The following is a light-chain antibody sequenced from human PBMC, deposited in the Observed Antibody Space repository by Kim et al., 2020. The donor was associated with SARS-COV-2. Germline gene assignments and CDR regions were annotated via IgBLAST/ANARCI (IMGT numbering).Light chain of an antibody. J-gene: IGKJ1*01. Sequence: EIVMTRSPATLSVSPGERATLSCRASQSVSSNLAWYQQKPGQAPRLLIYGASTRATGIPARFSGSGSGTEFTLTISSLQSEDFAVYYCQQYNNWPWGFGQGTKLEI. V-gene: IGKV3-15*01. CDR3: QQYNNWPWG. CDR2: GAS. CDR1: QSVSSN.